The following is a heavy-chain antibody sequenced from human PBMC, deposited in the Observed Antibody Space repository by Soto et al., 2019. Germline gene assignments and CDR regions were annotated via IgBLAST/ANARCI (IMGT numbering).Heavy chain of an antibody. CDR1: GYIFTTYW. J-gene: IGHJ6*02. CDR3: ARVRSGVGMDV. D-gene: IGHD3-3*01. CDR2: IHPGESDT. Sequence: GESLKISCKSYGYIFTTYWIAWVRQMPGKGLEWMGSIHPGESDTRYSPSFQGQVTMSVDTSKNQFSLKLSSVTAADTAVYYCARVRSGVGMDVWGQGTTVTVSS. V-gene: IGHV5-51*01.